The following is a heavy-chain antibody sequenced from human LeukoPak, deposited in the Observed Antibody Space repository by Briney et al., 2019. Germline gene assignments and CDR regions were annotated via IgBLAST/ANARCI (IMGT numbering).Heavy chain of an antibody. CDR3: ARVRGYEDVDY. J-gene: IGHJ4*02. Sequence: ASVKVSCKTSGYTFTGYYMHWVRQAPGQGLEWMGWINPNSGGTNYAQKFQGRVTMTRDTSTSTAYMELRSLRSDDTAVYYCARVRGYEDVDYWGQGTLVTVSS. CDR2: INPNSGGT. CDR1: GYTFTGYY. V-gene: IGHV1-2*02. D-gene: IGHD5-12*01.